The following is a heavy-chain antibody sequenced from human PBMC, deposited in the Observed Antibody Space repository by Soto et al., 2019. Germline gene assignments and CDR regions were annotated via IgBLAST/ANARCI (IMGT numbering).Heavy chain of an antibody. CDR1: GGSISSSIYY. J-gene: IGHJ6*02. V-gene: IGHV4-39*01. D-gene: IGHD5-12*01. Sequence: WETLSLTGTVSGGSISSSIYYWGWIRQPPGKGLEWIGNIYYSGSTYYNPSLKSRVTISVDTSKNQFSLKLSSVTAADTAVYYCARTRVVATIIDNYYYGMDVWGQGTTVTVSS. CDR3: ARTRVVATIIDNYYYGMDV. CDR2: IYYSGST.